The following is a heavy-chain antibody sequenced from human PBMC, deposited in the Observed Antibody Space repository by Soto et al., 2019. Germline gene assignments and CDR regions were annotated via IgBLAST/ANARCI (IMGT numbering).Heavy chain of an antibody. CDR1: GFTFSSYG. J-gene: IGHJ1*01. CDR3: AKIDNGSKH. V-gene: IGHV3-30*18. Sequence: PGGSLRLSCAAFGFTFSSYGMHWVRQAPGKGLEWVAFISNDGSNKNYADSVKGRFTISRDNSKNTLYVQMNSLRAEDTAVYYCAKIDNGSKHWGQGTLVTVST. D-gene: IGHD3-10*01. CDR2: ISNDGSNK.